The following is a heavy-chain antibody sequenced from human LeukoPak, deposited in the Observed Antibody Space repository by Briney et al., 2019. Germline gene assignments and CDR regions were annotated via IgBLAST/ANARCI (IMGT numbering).Heavy chain of an antibody. D-gene: IGHD1-26*01. Sequence: TGGSLRLSCALSGISVSVNYMSWVRQAPGKGLEWVSVIDYEDSTNYAASVKGRFIISRDNSKNTLYLQMNSLRVEGTAVYYCARDHSGSYHRAFDIWGQGTVVTVSS. CDR3: ARDHSGSYHRAFDI. CDR2: IDYEDST. CDR1: GISVSVNY. V-gene: IGHV3-66*01. J-gene: IGHJ3*02.